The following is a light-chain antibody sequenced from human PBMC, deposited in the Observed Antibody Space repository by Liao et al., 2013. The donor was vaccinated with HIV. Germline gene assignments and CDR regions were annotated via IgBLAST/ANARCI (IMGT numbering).Light chain of an antibody. Sequence: SFELTQPPSVSVAPGETATITCSGETLGDRYVTWYQQRPGQSPVLVIFRDTRRPSGISERFSASNSGNTATLTISRVEAGDEADYYCQVWDSSSDHRIFGTGTKVTVL. CDR2: RDT. J-gene: IGLJ1*01. CDR1: TLGDRY. CDR3: QVWDSSSDHRI. V-gene: IGLV3-21*04.